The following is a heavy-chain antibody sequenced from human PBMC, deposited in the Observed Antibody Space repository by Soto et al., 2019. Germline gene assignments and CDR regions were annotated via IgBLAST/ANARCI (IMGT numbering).Heavy chain of an antibody. V-gene: IGHV3-30-3*01. CDR2: ISYDGSNK. CDR3: ARSEYSSSSGFDYYYGMDV. Sequence: GGSLRLSCAASGFTFSSYAMHWVRQAPGKGLEWVAVISYDGSNKYYADSVKGRFTISRDNSKNTLYLQMNSLRAEDTAVYYCARSEYSSSSGFDYYYGMDVWGQGTTVTVSS. CDR1: GFTFSSYA. J-gene: IGHJ6*02. D-gene: IGHD6-6*01.